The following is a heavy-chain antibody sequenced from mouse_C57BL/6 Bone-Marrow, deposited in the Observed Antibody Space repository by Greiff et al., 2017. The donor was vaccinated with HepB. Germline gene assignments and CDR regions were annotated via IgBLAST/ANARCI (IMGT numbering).Heavy chain of an antibody. V-gene: IGHV1-55*01. J-gene: IGHJ4*01. CDR2: IYPRSGNT. D-gene: IGHD2-2*01. Sequence: QVQLQQPGAELVKPGASVKMSCKASGYTFTSYWITWVKQRPGQGLEWIGEIYPRSGNTYYNEKFKGKATLTADKSSSTAYMELRSLTSEDSAVYFCAREGLRRYAMDYWGQGTSVTVSS. CDR1: GYTFTSYW. CDR3: AREGLRRYAMDY.